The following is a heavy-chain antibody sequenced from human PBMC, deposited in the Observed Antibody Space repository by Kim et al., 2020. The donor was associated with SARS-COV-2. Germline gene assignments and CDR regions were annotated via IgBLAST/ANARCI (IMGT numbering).Heavy chain of an antibody. CDR1: GGTFSSYA. Sequence: SVKVSCKASGGTFSSYAISWVRQAPGQGLEWMGGIIPIFGTANYAQKFQGRVTITADESTSTAYMELSSLRSEDTAVYYCARDGDTAMVTAYYYYGMDVWGQGTTVTVSS. J-gene: IGHJ6*02. CDR2: IIPIFGTA. V-gene: IGHV1-69*13. CDR3: ARDGDTAMVTAYYYYGMDV. D-gene: IGHD5-18*01.